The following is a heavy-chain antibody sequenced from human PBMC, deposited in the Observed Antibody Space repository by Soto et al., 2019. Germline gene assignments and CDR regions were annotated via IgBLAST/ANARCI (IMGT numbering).Heavy chain of an antibody. CDR1: GYTFSGYY. D-gene: IGHD5-12*01. CDR3: ARDGEWLQRYYYYYNGMDV. CDR2: INPNSGGT. V-gene: IGHV1-2*02. Sequence: ASVKVSCKASGYTFSGYYMYWVRQAPGQGLEWMGWINPNSGGTNYGQKFQGRVTMTRDTSISTAYIELSRLRSDDTAVYYCARDGEWLQRYYYYYNGMDVWGQGTTVTVSS. J-gene: IGHJ6*02.